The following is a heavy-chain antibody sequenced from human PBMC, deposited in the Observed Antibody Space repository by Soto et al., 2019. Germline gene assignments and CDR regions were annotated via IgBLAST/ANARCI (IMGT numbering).Heavy chain of an antibody. CDR3: ARAISGYVT. J-gene: IGHJ4*02. V-gene: IGHV1-3*01. D-gene: IGHD5-12*01. CDR1: GINYNTYA. CDR2: INAGNGDT. Sequence: QVQLVQSGAEMKKPGASVKLSCKTSGINYNTYAIHWVRQAPGQGLEWMGWINAGNGDTRYSHNFQRRVTLTRDTSASTVYMDLDRLKAEDTGVYYCARAISGYVTWGQGTLVTVSS.